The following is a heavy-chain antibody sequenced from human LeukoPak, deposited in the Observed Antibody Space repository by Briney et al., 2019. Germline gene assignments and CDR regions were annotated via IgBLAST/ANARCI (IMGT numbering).Heavy chain of an antibody. J-gene: IGHJ6*02. D-gene: IGHD1-14*01. V-gene: IGHV3-11*01. CDR3: ARVKNHYYYYGMDV. Sequence: GGSLRLSCAASGFTFSDYYVSWIRQAPGKGLEWVSYISSSGSTIYYADSVKGRFTISRDNAKNSLYLQMNSLRAEDTAVYYCARVKNHYYYYGMDVWGQGTTVTVSS. CDR2: ISSSGSTI. CDR1: GFTFSDYY.